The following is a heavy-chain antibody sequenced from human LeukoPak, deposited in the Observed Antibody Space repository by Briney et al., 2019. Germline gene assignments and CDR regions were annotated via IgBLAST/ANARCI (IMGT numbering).Heavy chain of an antibody. CDR1: GDSVSSYTAA. V-gene: IGHV6-1*01. CDR2: TYYRSKWFS. J-gene: IGHJ4*02. CDR3: TRGPDVTGAGTAFDY. Sequence: SQTLSLTCAISGDSVSSYTAAWNWIRQSPSGGLEWLGRTYYRSKWFSGYAVPVESRITINADTSKNQFSLQLNSVTPEDSAVYYCTRGPDVTGAGTAFDYWGQGALVTVSS. D-gene: IGHD6-13*01.